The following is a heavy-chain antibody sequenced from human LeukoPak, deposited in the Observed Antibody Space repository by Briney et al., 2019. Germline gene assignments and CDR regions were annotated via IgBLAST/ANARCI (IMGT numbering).Heavy chain of an antibody. CDR1: GFALSTSGVG. CDR2: IYRNDDK. J-gene: IGHJ4*02. D-gene: IGHD6-19*01. V-gene: IGHV2-5*01. CDR3: AHSPYSSGWTYFDY. Sequence: SGPTLVNPPQTLTLTCTFSGFALSTSGVGVGWIRQPPGKALEWLALIYRNDDKRYSPSLKSRLTITKDTSKNQVVLTMTNMDPVDTGTYYCAHSPYSSGWTYFDYWGQGTLVTVPS.